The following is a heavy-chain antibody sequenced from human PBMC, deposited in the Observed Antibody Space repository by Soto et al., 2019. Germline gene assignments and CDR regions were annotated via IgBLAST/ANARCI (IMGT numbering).Heavy chain of an antibody. V-gene: IGHV4-39*02. CDR3: ARDLSGYYYGMDV. CDR2: MFYSGLT. J-gene: IGHJ6*02. CDR1: GYSVSSSDYY. Sequence: SETLSLTCSVSGYSVSSSDYYWAWIRQPPGKGLEWIGSMFYSGLTYYNPSLKSRVTLSVDTSKNQFSVRVFSVTAADTAVYYCARDLSGYYYGMDVWGQGTTVTVSS.